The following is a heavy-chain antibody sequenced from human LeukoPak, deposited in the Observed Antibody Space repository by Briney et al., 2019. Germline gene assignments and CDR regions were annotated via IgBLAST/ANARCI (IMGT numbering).Heavy chain of an antibody. V-gene: IGHV4-59*08. J-gene: IGHJ4*02. CDR2: IYNSWNT. CDR3: ARHFAYSSSSYFDY. D-gene: IGHD6-6*01. Sequence: SETLSLTCTVSNGSISSYSWSWIRQPPGKGLEWIGHIYNSWNTNYNPSLKSRVTISVDTSKNQFSLRLSSVTAADTAVYYCARHFAYSSSSYFDYWGQGSLVTFSS. CDR1: NGSISSYS.